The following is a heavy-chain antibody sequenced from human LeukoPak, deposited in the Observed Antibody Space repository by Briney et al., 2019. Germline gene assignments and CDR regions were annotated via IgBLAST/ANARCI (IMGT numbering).Heavy chain of an antibody. CDR1: GGSISGYY. D-gene: IGHD3-10*01. J-gene: IGHJ4*02. Sequence: SETLSLTCTVSGGSISGYYWSWIRQPPGKGLEWIGFIYYSGSTNYNPSFKSRLTISVDTSKNQFSLKLTSVTASDTAVYYFARYGSGSYHFDYWGQGTLVTVSS. CDR3: ARYGSGSYHFDY. CDR2: IYYSGST. V-gene: IGHV4-59*01.